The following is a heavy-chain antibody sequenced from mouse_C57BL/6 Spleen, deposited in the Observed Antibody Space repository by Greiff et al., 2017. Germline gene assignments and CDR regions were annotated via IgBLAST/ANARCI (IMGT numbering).Heavy chain of an antibody. V-gene: IGHV1-15*01. CDR2: IDPETGGT. CDR3: TGGASNYGYAMDY. Sequence: QVQLKESGAELVRPGASVTLSCKASGYTFTDYEMHWVKQTPVHGLEWIGAIDPETGGTAYNQKFKGKAILTADKSSSTAYMELRSLTSEDSAVYYGTGGASNYGYAMDYWGQGT. CDR1: GYTFTDYE. J-gene: IGHJ4*01. D-gene: IGHD2-5*01.